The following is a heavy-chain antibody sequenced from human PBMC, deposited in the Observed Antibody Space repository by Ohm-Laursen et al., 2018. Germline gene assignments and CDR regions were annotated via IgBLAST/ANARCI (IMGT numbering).Heavy chain of an antibody. D-gene: IGHD3-3*01. CDR3: ARGYYDFWSGLGYGMDV. J-gene: IGHJ6*02. CDR1: GGSISSSSYY. Sequence: TLSLTWTVSGGSISSSSYYWGWIRQPPGKGLEWIGSIYHSGSTYYNPSLKSRVTISVDTSKNQFSLKLSSVTAADTAVYYCARGYYDFWSGLGYGMDVWGQGTTVTVSS. CDR2: IYHSGST. V-gene: IGHV4-39*07.